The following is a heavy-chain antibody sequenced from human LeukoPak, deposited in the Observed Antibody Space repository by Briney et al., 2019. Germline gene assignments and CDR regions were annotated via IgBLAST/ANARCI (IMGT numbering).Heavy chain of an antibody. D-gene: IGHD1-26*01. CDR2: INHSGST. CDR1: GGSFSGYY. V-gene: IGHV4-34*01. CDR3: ASVSWEMGDAFDI. Sequence: SETLSLTCVVYGGSFSGYYWSWIRQPPGKGLEWIGEINHSGSTNYNPSLKSRVTISVDTSKNQFSLKLRSVTAADTAVYYCASVSWEMGDAFDIWGQGTMVTVSS. J-gene: IGHJ3*02.